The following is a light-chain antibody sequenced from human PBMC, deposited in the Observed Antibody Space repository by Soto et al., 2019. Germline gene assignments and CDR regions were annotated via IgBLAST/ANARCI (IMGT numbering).Light chain of an antibody. Sequence: EIVLTQSPATLSLSPGERATLSCRASQSVSSYLAWYQQKPGQAPRLLIYDASNRATGIPARFSGSGSGTDFTLTIGSLEPEDFAVYYCQQRSNWPLTFGQVTKLEIK. CDR1: QSVSSY. V-gene: IGKV3-11*01. CDR2: DAS. CDR3: QQRSNWPLT. J-gene: IGKJ2*01.